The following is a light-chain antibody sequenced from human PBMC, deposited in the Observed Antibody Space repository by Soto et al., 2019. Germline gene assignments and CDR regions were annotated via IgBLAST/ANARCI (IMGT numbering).Light chain of an antibody. CDR3: QSYDSGTLYV. CDR1: SGRIASNY. CDR2: EDN. J-gene: IGLJ1*01. V-gene: IGLV6-57*04. Sequence: NFMLTQPHSVSASPGKTVTISCTRSSGRIASNYVQWYQQRPGSAPTTVIYEDNQRPSAFPDRFSGSIDSSSNSASLTISGLQTEDEADYYCQSYDSGTLYVFGPGTKVTVL.